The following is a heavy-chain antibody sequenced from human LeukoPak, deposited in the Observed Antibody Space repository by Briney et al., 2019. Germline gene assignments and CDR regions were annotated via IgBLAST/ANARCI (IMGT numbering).Heavy chain of an antibody. V-gene: IGHV3-9*01. J-gene: IGHJ4*02. CDR1: GFTFDDYA. CDR3: AKDTRMGDD. Sequence: PGGSLRLSCAASGFTFDDYAMHWVRQAPGKGLEWVSGISWNSGSIGYADSVKGRFTISRDNAKNSLYLQMNSLRAEDTALYYCAKDTRMGDDWGQGTLVTVSS. CDR2: ISWNSGSI.